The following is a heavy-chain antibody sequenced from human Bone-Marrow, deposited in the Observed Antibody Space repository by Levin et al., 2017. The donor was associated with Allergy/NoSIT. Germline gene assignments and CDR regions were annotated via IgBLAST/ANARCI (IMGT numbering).Heavy chain of an antibody. CDR3: TTGVYSDYDQRGF. CDR2: IKSKTDGGTT. CDR1: GFAFTNAW. V-gene: IGHV3-15*01. Sequence: GGSLRLSCAASGFAFTNAWMNWVRQAPGKGLEWIGRIKSKTDGGTTDYATPVKGRFTISRDDSEYTLYLQMNSLKIEDTAVYFCTTGVYSDYDQRGFWGQGTLVSVSS. D-gene: IGHD5-12*01. J-gene: IGHJ4*02.